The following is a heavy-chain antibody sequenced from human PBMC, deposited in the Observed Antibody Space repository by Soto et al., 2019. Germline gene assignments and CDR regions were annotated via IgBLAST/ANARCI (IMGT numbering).Heavy chain of an antibody. Sequence: ASVKVSCKASGYTFTSYGISWVRQAPGQGLEWMGWISAYNGNTNYAQKLQGRVTMTTDPSTSTAYMELRSLRSDDTAVYYCARALHLGELSFVDYWGQGTLVTVSS. CDR3: ARALHLGELSFVDY. D-gene: IGHD3-16*02. V-gene: IGHV1-18*01. CDR1: GYTFTSYG. CDR2: ISAYNGNT. J-gene: IGHJ4*02.